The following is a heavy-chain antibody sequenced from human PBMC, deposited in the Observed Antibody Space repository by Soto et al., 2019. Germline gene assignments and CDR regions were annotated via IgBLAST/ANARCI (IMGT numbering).Heavy chain of an antibody. Sequence: SGPTLVNPTQTLTLTCTFSGFSLSTSGVGVGWTRQPPGKALEWLALIYWDDDKRYSPSLKSRLTITKDTSKNQVVLTMTNMDPVDTATYYCALTPTYYDFWSGYYVYWGQGTLVTVSS. CDR3: ALTPTYYDFWSGYYVY. CDR1: GFSLSTSGVG. J-gene: IGHJ4*02. D-gene: IGHD3-3*01. CDR2: IYWDDDK. V-gene: IGHV2-5*02.